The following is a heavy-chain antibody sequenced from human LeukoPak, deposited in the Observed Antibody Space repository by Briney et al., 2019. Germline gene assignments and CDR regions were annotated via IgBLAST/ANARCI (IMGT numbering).Heavy chain of an antibody. Sequence: PSETLSLTCAVYGGSFSGYYWSWIRQPPGKGLEWIGEINHSGSTNYNPSLKSGVTISVDTSKNQFSLKLSSVTAADTAVYYCARATVTLGTDYWGPGTLVTVSS. CDR2: INHSGST. D-gene: IGHD4-11*01. CDR3: ARATVTLGTDY. J-gene: IGHJ4*02. CDR1: GGSFSGYY. V-gene: IGHV4-34*01.